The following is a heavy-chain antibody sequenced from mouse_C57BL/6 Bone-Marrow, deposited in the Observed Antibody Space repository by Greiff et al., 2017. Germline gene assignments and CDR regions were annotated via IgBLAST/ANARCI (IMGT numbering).Heavy chain of an antibody. D-gene: IGHD2-4*01. V-gene: IGHV1-9*01. CDR2: ILPGSGST. J-gene: IGHJ3*01. CDR1: GYTFTGYW. Sequence: VQLVESGAELMKPGASVKLSCKATGYTFTGYWIEWVKQRPGHGLELIGEILPGSGSTNYNEKFKGKATFTADPSSNTAYMQLSSLPTEDSAIYYCARKGENDYDWFAYWGQGTLVTVSA. CDR3: ARKGENDYDWFAY.